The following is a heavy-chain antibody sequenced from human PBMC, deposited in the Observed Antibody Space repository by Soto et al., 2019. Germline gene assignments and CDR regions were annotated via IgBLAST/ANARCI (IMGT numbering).Heavy chain of an antibody. CDR2: INHSGST. V-gene: IGHV4-34*01. CDR3: ARGHGDMEMATTNFDY. J-gene: IGHJ4*02. Sequence: TLSLTCAVSAYSITTGYYWGWIRQPPGKGLEWIGEINHSGSTNYNPSLKSRVTISVDTSKNQFSLKLSSVTAADTAVYYCARGHGDMEMATTNFDYWGQGTLVTVSS. D-gene: IGHD4-17*01. CDR1: AYSITTGYY.